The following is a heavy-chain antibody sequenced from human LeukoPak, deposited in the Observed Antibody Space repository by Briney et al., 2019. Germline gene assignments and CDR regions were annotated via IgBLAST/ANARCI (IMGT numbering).Heavy chain of an antibody. Sequence: ASVTVSCKASGYTFTSYYMHWVRPPPGQGLAWMGIINPSGGSTSYAQKFQGRVTMTRDTSTSTVYMELSSLRSEDTAVYYCARVTQEQKYSMKFDPWGQGTLVTVSS. CDR1: GYTFTSYY. V-gene: IGHV1-46*01. J-gene: IGHJ5*02. D-gene: IGHD6-6*01. CDR3: ARVTQEQKYSMKFDP. CDR2: INPSGGST.